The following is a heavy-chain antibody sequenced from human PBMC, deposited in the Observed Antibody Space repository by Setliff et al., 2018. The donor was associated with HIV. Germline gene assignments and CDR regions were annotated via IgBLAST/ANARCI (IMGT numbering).Heavy chain of an antibody. CDR2: IHYSGAT. V-gene: IGHV4-59*08. CDR3: ARHSPNVGVRGDAFDI. J-gene: IGHJ3*02. Sequence: PSETLSLTCTVSGGSISSHYWIWIRQPPGKGLEWIGYIHYSGATNYNPSLKSRVTILLDTSRTQFSLRLSSVTAADTAVYYCARHSPNVGVRGDAFDIWGQGTVVTVSS. D-gene: IGHD2-8*01. CDR1: GGSISSHY.